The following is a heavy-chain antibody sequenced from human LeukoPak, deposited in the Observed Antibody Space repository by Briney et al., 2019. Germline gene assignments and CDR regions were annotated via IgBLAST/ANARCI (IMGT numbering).Heavy chain of an antibody. CDR3: ARDVRGGYCSSTSCYTSDAFDI. V-gene: IGHV3-48*01. D-gene: IGHD2-2*02. Sequence: GGSLRLSCAASGFTFSSYSMNWVRQAPGKGLEWVSYISSSSSTIYYADSVKGRFTIFRENAKNSLYLQMNSLRAEDTAVYYCARDVRGGYCSSTSCYTSDAFDIWGQGTMVTVSS. CDR1: GFTFSSYS. J-gene: IGHJ3*02. CDR2: ISSSSSTI.